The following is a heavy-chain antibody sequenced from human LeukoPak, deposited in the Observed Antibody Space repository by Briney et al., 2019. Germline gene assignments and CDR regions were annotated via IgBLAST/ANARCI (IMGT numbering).Heavy chain of an antibody. CDR3: ARVPGFI. Sequence: PGGSLRLSCAASGFTFSSYAMHWVRQAPGKGLEWVAVISYDGSNKYYADSVKGRFTISRDNSKNTLYLQMNSLRAEDTAVYYCARVPGFIWGQGTLVTVSS. V-gene: IGHV3-30*14. J-gene: IGHJ4*02. D-gene: IGHD3-10*01. CDR2: ISYDGSNK. CDR1: GFTFSSYA.